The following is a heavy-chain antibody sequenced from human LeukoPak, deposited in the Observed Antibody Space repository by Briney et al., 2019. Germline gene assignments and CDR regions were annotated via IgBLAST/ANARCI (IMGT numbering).Heavy chain of an antibody. V-gene: IGHV1-18*01. CDR1: GYTFTSYG. D-gene: IGHD5-18*01. J-gene: IGHJ5*02. CDR2: ISAYNGNT. Sequence: ASVKVSCKASGYTFTSYGINWVRQAPGRGLEWMGWISAYNGNTNYAQKLQGRVTMTTDTSTSTAYMELRSLRSDDTVVYYCARDPGYSYGTSWFDPWGQGTLVTVSS. CDR3: ARDPGYSYGTSWFDP.